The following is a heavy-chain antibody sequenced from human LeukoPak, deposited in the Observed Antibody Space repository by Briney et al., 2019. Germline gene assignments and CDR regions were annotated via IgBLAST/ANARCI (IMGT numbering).Heavy chain of an antibody. J-gene: IGHJ4*02. CDR2: IKQDGSEK. V-gene: IGHV3-7*01. Sequence: GGSLRLSCAASGFTFSSYWMSWVRQAPGKRLEWVANIKQDGSEKYYVDSVKGRFTISRDNAKNSLYLQMNSLRAEDTAVYYCARDYGDYEGYFDYWGQGTLVTVSS. CDR1: GFTFSSYW. CDR3: ARDYGDYEGYFDY. D-gene: IGHD4-17*01.